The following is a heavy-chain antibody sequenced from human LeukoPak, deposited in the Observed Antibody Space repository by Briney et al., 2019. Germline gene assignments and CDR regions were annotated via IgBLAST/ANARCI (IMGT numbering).Heavy chain of an antibody. CDR1: GGSFSGYY. CDR3: ARRLLRITMIVVVIGFDAFDI. CDR2: INHSGST. V-gene: IGHV4-34*01. D-gene: IGHD3-22*01. Sequence: PSETLSLTCAVYGGSFSGYYWGWIRQPPGKGLEWIGEINHSGSTNYNPSLKSRVTISVDTSKNQFSLKLSSVTAADTAVYYCARRLLRITMIVVVIGFDAFDIWGQGTMVTVSS. J-gene: IGHJ3*02.